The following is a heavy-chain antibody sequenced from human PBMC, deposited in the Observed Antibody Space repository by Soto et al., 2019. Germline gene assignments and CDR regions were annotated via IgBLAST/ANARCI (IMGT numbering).Heavy chain of an antibody. Sequence: QVQLVQSGAEVKKPGASVKVSCKASGYTFTNFGISWVRQATGQGLEWMGWISAYNGNTNYAQNFQGRATITTATSTSTAYMELRSLRSDDTAVYYGARGGTPIDYWGQGTLVTVYS. CDR2: ISAYNGNT. V-gene: IGHV1-18*01. CDR1: GYTFTNFG. J-gene: IGHJ4*02. D-gene: IGHD3-16*01. CDR3: ARGGTPIDY.